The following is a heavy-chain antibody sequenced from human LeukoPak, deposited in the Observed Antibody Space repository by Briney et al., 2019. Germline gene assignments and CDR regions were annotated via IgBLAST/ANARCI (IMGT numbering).Heavy chain of an antibody. V-gene: IGHV1-46*01. CDR3: ATNRDGYDDGGY. Sequence: APVKVSCKASGYTFTSYYMHWVRQAPGQGLEWMGIINPSGGSTSYAQKFQGRVTMTRDTSTSTVYMELSSLRSEDTAVYYCATNRDGYDDGGYWGQGTLVTVSS. D-gene: IGHD5-24*01. CDR1: GYTFTSYY. CDR2: INPSGGST. J-gene: IGHJ4*02.